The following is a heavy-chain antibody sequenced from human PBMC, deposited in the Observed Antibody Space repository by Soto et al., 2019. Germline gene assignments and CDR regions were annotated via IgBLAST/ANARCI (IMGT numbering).Heavy chain of an antibody. CDR3: ARAPGRYYYYYMDV. CDR2: INAGNGNT. CDR1: GYTFTSYA. V-gene: IGHV1-3*01. J-gene: IGHJ6*03. Sequence: ASVKVSCKASGYTFTSYAMHWVRQAPGQRLEWMGWINAGNGNTKYSQKLQGRVTITRDTSASTAYMELSSLRSEDTAVYYCARAPGRYYYYYMDVWGKGTTVTVS.